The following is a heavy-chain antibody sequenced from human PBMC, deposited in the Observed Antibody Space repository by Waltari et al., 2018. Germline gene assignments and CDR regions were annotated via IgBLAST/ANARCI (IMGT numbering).Heavy chain of an antibody. Sequence: QVQLQESGPGLVKPSETLSLTCAFSGYSISSGYYWGWIRQPPGKGLEWIGSIYHSGSTYYNPSLKSRGTISVDTSKNQFSLKLSSVTAADTAVYYCASPQYSSSWYYFDYWGQGTLVTVSS. CDR1: GYSISSGYY. D-gene: IGHD6-13*01. CDR3: ASPQYSSSWYYFDY. V-gene: IGHV4-38-2*01. J-gene: IGHJ4*02. CDR2: IYHSGST.